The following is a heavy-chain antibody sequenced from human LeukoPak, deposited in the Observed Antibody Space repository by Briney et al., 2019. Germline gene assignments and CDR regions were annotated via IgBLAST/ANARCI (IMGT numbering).Heavy chain of an antibody. V-gene: IGHV5-51*01. D-gene: IGHD6-13*01. J-gene: IGHJ5*02. Sequence: NHGESLRISCKGSGYSFTSYWIGWVRQMPGKGLEWMGIIYPGDSDTRYSPSFQGQVTISADKSISTAYLQWSSLKASDTAMYYCARQSWQQLVHNWFDPWGQGTLVTVSS. CDR1: GYSFTSYW. CDR3: ARQSWQQLVHNWFDP. CDR2: IYPGDSDT.